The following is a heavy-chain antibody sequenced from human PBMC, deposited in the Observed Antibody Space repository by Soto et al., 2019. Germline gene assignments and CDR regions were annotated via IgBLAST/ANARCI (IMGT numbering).Heavy chain of an antibody. CDR2: INPNTGNT. CDR3: ARDRASGSFDY. D-gene: IGHD1-26*01. CDR1: GYNFNSHS. Sequence: QVQLVQSGSESMQPGASVKVSCKGSGYNFNSHSINWLRQALGQGLEWMGWINPNTGNTTYEQGFTGRFVFSVDTSVSTVYLQIFSLKADDSAVYYCARDRASGSFDYWRQGTLVTVSS. J-gene: IGHJ4*02. V-gene: IGHV7-4-1*01.